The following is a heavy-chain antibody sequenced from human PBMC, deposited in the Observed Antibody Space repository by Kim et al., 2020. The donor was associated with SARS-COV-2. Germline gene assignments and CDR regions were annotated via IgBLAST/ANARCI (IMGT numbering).Heavy chain of an antibody. V-gene: IGHV4-34*01. CDR1: GGSFSGYY. CDR3: ARGQLARPVVMVQYFQH. D-gene: IGHD6-6*01. J-gene: IGHJ1*01. CDR2: INHSGST. Sequence: SETLSLTCAVYGGSFSGYYWSWIRQPPGKGLEWIGEINHSGSTNYNPSLKSRVTISVDTSKNQFSLKLSSVTAADTAVYYCARGQLARPVVMVQYFQHWG.